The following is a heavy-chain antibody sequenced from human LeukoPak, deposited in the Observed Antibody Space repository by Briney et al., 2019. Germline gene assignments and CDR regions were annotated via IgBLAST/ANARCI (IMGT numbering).Heavy chain of an antibody. V-gene: IGHV3-48*01. CDR1: GFTFSNYR. CDR2: IHGSTSVV. J-gene: IGHJ4*02. CDR3: ARGTSVNEGTIDY. D-gene: IGHD5/OR15-5a*01. Sequence: PGGSLRLSCAASGFTFSNYRMKWVRQAPGKGLEWVSHIHGSTSVVYYADSVKGRFTMSRDNAKNLVYLQMNSLRVEDTAVYYCARGTSVNEGTIDYWGQGTLVTVSS.